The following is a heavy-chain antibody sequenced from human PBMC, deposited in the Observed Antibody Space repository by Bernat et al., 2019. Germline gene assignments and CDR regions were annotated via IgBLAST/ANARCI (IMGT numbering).Heavy chain of an antibody. V-gene: IGHV4-31*03. Sequence: QVQLQESGPGLVKPSQTLSLTCTVSGGSISSGGYYWSWIRQHPGKGLEWIGYIHYSGSTYYNPSLRSRVTISLDTSKNQFSLKLSSVTAADTAVYYCARRPLHRSYWYFDLWGRGTLVTVSS. CDR3: ARRPLHRSYWYFDL. J-gene: IGHJ2*01. CDR2: IHYSGST. CDR1: GGSISSGGYY. D-gene: IGHD3-16*02.